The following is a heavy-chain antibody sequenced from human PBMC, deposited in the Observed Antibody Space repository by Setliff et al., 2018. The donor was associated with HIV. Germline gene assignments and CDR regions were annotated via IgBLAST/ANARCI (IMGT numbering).Heavy chain of an antibody. CDR2: VYNSGIT. J-gene: IGHJ5*02. V-gene: IGHV4-39*07. Sequence: SETLSLTCAVSGGSVSSPSYYWGWIRQPPGKGLEWIGSVYNSGITFKNPSLKSRASISVDRSGNQFSLRLTSVTAADTAVYYCATCRHRPSNWFDPWGQGTVVTVSS. CDR1: GGSVSSPSYY. CDR3: ATCRHRPSNWFDP.